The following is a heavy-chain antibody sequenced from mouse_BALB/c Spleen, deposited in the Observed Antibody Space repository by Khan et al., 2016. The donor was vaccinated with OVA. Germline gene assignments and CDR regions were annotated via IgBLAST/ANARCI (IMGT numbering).Heavy chain of an antibody. Sequence: EVQLVESGPGLVKPSQSLSLTCSVTGYSITSGYFWNWIRQFPGNKLEWMGYIRYDGNSNYNPSLKNRISIARDPSKNQFFLKLNSVTPEDTATXYYARGGSSGPAWFAYWGQGTLVTVSA. CDR3: ARGGSSGPAWFAY. CDR2: IRYDGNS. D-gene: IGHD3-1*01. CDR1: GYSITSGYF. J-gene: IGHJ3*01. V-gene: IGHV3-6*02.